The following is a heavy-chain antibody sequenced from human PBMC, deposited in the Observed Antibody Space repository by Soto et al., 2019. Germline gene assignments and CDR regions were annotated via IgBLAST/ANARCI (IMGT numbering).Heavy chain of an antibody. D-gene: IGHD6-13*01. Sequence: GASVKVSFKASGYTFTSYTIHWLRQAPGQRLEWMGWSNAGNGNTKYSQEFQGRVTITSDTSASTSYMELSSLRSEDMAVYYCAREAAAGNFDYWGQGTLVTVSS. CDR1: GYTFTSYT. CDR2: SNAGNGNT. CDR3: AREAAAGNFDY. J-gene: IGHJ4*02. V-gene: IGHV1-3*02.